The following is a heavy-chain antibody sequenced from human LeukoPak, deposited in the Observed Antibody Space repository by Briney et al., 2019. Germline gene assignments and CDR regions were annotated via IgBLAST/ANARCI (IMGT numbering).Heavy chain of an antibody. CDR1: GFTFSSYG. Sequence: GGSLRLSCAASGFTFSSYGMHWVRQAPSKGLEWVAFIRYDGSNKYYADSVKGRFTISRDNSKNTLYLQMNSLRAEDTAVYYCANGGTDYFDYWGQGTLVTVSS. D-gene: IGHD4-23*01. V-gene: IGHV3-30*02. J-gene: IGHJ4*02. CDR2: IRYDGSNK. CDR3: ANGGTDYFDY.